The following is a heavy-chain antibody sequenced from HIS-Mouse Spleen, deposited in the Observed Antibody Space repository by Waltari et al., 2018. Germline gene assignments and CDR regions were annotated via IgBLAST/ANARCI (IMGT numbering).Heavy chain of an antibody. Sequence: QVQLQESGPGLVKPSETLSLTCTVSGGSISSYYWSWIRQPPGKGLEWVGYIDYRGSPTYNPSLKGRITISVDTSKNQFSLKLSSVTAADTAVYYCARGLVAAGIFDYWGQGTLVTVSS. D-gene: IGHD1-26*01. CDR2: IDYRGSP. V-gene: IGHV4-59*01. J-gene: IGHJ4*02. CDR3: ARGLVAAGIFDY. CDR1: GGSISSYY.